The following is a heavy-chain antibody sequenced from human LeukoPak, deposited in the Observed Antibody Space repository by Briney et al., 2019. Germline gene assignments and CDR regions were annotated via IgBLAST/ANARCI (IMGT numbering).Heavy chain of an antibody. CDR3: AREGREDVWGNYYYYYMDV. CDR1: GYTFTSYG. V-gene: IGHV1-18*01. J-gene: IGHJ6*03. Sequence: GASVKVSCKASGYTFTSYGISWVRQAPGQGLEWMGWISAYNGNTNYAQKLQGRVTMTTDTSTSTAYMELRSLRSDDTAVYYCAREGREDVWGNYYYYYMDVWGKGTTVTISS. CDR2: ISAYNGNT. D-gene: IGHD3-16*01.